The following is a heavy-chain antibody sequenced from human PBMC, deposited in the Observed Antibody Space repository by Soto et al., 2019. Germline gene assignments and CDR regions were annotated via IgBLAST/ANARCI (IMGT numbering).Heavy chain of an antibody. D-gene: IGHD2-21*02. CDR1: GGSISSYY. Sequence: PSETLSLTCTVSGGSISSYYWSWIRQPPGKGLEWIGYIYYSGSTNYNPSLKSRVTISVDTSKNQFSLKLSSVTAADTAVYYCASSPYCGGDCYPGWFDPWGQGTLVTVSS. CDR3: ASSPYCGGDCYPGWFDP. CDR2: IYYSGST. V-gene: IGHV4-59*12. J-gene: IGHJ5*02.